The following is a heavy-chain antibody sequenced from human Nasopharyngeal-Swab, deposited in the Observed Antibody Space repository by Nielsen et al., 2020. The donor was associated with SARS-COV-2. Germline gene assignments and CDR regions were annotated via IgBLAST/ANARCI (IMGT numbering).Heavy chain of an antibody. V-gene: IGHV4-31*02. J-gene: IGHJ6*04. Sequence: WIRQPPGKGLEWIGYIYYSGSTYYNPSLKSRVTISVDTSKNQFSLKLSSVTGADTAVYYCARQSWVGYCYDSSGYMDGWGKGTTVTVSS. CDR3: ARQSWVGYCYDSSGYMDG. D-gene: IGHD3-22*01. CDR2: IYYSGST.